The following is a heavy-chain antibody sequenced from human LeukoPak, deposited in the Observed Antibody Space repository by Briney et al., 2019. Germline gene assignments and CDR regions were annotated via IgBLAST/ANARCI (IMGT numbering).Heavy chain of an antibody. CDR2: ISGSDGST. V-gene: IGHV3-23*01. Sequence: GGSLRLSCAASGFTFSSYAMNWVRQAPGKGLEWVSGISGSDGSTYYADSVKGRFTISRDNSKNTLYLQMNSLRAEDTAVYYCAKDSDYYGSGSSVDYWGQGTLVTVSS. CDR1: GFTFSSYA. J-gene: IGHJ4*02. D-gene: IGHD3-10*01. CDR3: AKDSDYYGSGSSVDY.